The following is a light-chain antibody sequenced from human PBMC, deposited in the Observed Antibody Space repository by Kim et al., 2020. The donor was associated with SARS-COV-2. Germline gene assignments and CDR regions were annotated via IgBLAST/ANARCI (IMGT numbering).Light chain of an antibody. V-gene: IGLV3-19*01. Sequence: SSELTQDPAVSVALGQTVRITCQGDSLRSYYASWYQQKPGQAPGLVIYGKNNRPSGIPDRFSGSSSGNTASLTITGAQAEDEADYYCNSRDSSGNPDVVF. CDR3: NSRDSSGNPDVV. J-gene: IGLJ2*01. CDR2: GKN. CDR1: SLRSYY.